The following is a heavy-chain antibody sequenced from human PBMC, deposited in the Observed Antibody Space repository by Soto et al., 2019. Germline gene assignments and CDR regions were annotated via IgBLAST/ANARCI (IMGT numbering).Heavy chain of an antibody. Sequence: PSETLSLNCTVSGGSISSGGYYWSRIRQHPGKGLEWIGYIYYSGSTYYNPSLKSRVTISVDTSKNQFSLKLSSVTAADTAVYYCARDLRRDAGDYYYYYGMDVWGQGTTVTVSS. CDR3: ARDLRRDAGDYYYYYGMDV. V-gene: IGHV4-31*03. CDR2: IYYSGST. CDR1: GGSISSGGYY. D-gene: IGHD4-17*01. J-gene: IGHJ6*02.